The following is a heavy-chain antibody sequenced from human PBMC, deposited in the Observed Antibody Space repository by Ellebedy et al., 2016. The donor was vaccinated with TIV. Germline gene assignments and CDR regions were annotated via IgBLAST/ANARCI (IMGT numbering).Heavy chain of an antibody. CDR2: INPGDGST. Sequence: ASVKVSCXASGYTFTTYFMHWLRQAPGQGLEWMGLINPGDGSTSYAQQFQGRVTMTRDTATTTVYMDLSSLGSGDTAVYYCARAEDLYSDAFDMWGQGTMVTVSS. V-gene: IGHV1-46*01. CDR3: ARAEDLYSDAFDM. D-gene: IGHD2-21*01. CDR1: GYTFTTYF. J-gene: IGHJ3*02.